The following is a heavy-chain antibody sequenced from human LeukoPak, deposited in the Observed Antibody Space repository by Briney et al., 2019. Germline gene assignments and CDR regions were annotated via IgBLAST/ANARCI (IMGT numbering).Heavy chain of an antibody. CDR3: AKVPGREGNSGPDLDY. D-gene: IGHD6-19*01. CDR2: ISYDGNNK. CDR1: GFTFKNYG. Sequence: PGKSLRLSCEASGFTFKNYGMHWVRQAPGKGLEWVAVISYDGNNKYYADSVKGRFTISRDNSKNTLDLQMNSLRVEDTAMYFCAKVPGREGNSGPDLDYWGQGTLVTVSS. V-gene: IGHV3-30*18. J-gene: IGHJ4*02.